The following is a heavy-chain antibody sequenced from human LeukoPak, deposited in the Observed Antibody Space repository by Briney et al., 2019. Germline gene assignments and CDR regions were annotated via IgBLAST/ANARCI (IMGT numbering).Heavy chain of an antibody. V-gene: IGHV4-59*01. CDR3: ARGRRRLDY. CDR1: GGSISPYY. CDR2: IYYSGRN. D-gene: IGHD1-1*01. Sequence: PSETLSLTCTVSGGSISPYYWSWIRQPPGKGLEWIGYIYYSGRNNYNNPSLKSRVTMSVDTSKNQFSLKVRSVAAADTAFYYCARGRRRLDYWGQGILVTVSS. J-gene: IGHJ4*02.